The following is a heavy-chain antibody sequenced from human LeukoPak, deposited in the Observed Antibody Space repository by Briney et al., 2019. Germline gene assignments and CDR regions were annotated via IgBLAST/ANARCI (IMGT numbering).Heavy chain of an antibody. J-gene: IGHJ4*02. CDR2: IYHSGST. CDR3: ARGAYSSSSGIGVDY. D-gene: IGHD6-6*01. CDR1: GYSISSGYY. V-gene: IGHV4-38-2*02. Sequence: SETLSLTCTVSGYSISSGYYWGWIRQPPGKGLEWIGSIYHSGSTYYNPSLKSRVTISVDTSKNQFSLKLSSVTAADTAVYYCARGAYSSSSGIGVDYWGQGTLVTVSS.